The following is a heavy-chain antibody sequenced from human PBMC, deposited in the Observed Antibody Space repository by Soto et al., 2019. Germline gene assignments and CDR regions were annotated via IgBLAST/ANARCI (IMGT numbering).Heavy chain of an antibody. Sequence: GESLKISCKGSGYSFTSYWIGWVRQMPGKGLEWMGIIYPGDSDTRYSPSFQGQVTISADKSISTAYLQWSSLRASDTAMYYCARGAVYYYYGMDVWGQGTTVTVSS. V-gene: IGHV5-51*01. J-gene: IGHJ6*02. CDR1: GYSFTSYW. CDR2: IYPGDSDT. CDR3: ARGAVYYYYGMDV. D-gene: IGHD6-19*01.